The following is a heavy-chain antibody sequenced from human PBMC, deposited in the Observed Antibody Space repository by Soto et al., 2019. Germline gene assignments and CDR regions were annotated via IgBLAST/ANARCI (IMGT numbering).Heavy chain of an antibody. V-gene: IGHV3-23*01. CDR3: AKSSHGSTWSPSDL. J-gene: IGHJ5*02. D-gene: IGHD6-13*01. Sequence: GGSLRLSCAASGFTFSNYAMSWVRQAPGKGLEWVSAIGGSDSSTFYADSVKGRCTISRDNSRNTLYLHMNSLRAEDTAVYYWAKSSHGSTWSPSDLWGQGTMVTVSS. CDR2: IGGSDSST. CDR1: GFTFSNYA.